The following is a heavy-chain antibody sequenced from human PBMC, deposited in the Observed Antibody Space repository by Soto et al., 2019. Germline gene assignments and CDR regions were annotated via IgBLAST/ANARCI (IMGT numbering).Heavy chain of an antibody. CDR1: GGSISSSSYY. CDR3: ARGRYYYDSSGGFDY. CDR2: IYYSGST. Sequence: TSETLSLTCTVSGGSISSSSYYWGWIRQPPGKGLEWIGSIYYSGSTYYNPSLKSRVTISVDTSKNQFSLKLSSVTAADTAVYYCARGRYYYDSSGGFDYWGQGTLVTVSS. D-gene: IGHD3-22*01. V-gene: IGHV4-39*01. J-gene: IGHJ4*02.